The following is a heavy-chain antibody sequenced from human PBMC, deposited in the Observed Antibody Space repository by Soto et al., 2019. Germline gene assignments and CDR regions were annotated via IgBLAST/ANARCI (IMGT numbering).Heavy chain of an antibody. CDR3: ARDYPMIRAFDI. D-gene: IGHD3-22*01. V-gene: IGHV1-46*01. CDR2: INPNGGST. CDR1: GDIFTNHY. J-gene: IGHJ3*02. Sequence: ASVKVSCKASGDIFTNHYIHCVRQAPGQGLEWMGIINPNGGSTNYNPSLKSRVTISVDTSKNQFSLKLSSVTAADTAVYYCARDYPMIRAFDIWGQGTVVTVSS.